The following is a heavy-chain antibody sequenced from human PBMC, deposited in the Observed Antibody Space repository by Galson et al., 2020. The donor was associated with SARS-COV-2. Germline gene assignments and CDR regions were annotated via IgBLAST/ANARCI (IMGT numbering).Heavy chain of an antibody. V-gene: IGHV3-33*06. D-gene: IGHD6-19*01. CDR2: IWYDGSNK. CDR1: GFTFSSYG. Sequence: GGSLRLSCAASGFTFSSYGMHWVRQAPGKGLEWVAVIWYDGSNKYYADSVKGRFTISRDNSKNTLYLQMNSLRAEDTAVYYCAKDRGIAVAGTYYGMDVWGLGTTVTVSS. J-gene: IGHJ6*02. CDR3: AKDRGIAVAGTYYGMDV.